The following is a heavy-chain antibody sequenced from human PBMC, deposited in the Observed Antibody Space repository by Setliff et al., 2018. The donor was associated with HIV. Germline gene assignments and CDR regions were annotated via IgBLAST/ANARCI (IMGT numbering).Heavy chain of an antibody. V-gene: IGHV1-69*13. CDR1: GRSFTDYG. J-gene: IGHJ4*02. D-gene: IGHD3-16*01. CDR2: IIPLFGRV. CDR3: ATGLKGAYLDYFDF. Sequence: SVKVSCKASGRSFTDYGFTWVRQAPGQGLEWMGGIIPLFGRVNYAQKFQGRVTISADESTSTAYMDLSSLTSEDTAIYYCATGLKGAYLDYFDFWGQGSLVTVSS.